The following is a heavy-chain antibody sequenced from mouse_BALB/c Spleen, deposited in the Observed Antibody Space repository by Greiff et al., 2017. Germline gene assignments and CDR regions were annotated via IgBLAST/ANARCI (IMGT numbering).Heavy chain of an antibody. D-gene: IGHD2-1*01. Sequence: EVQLQQSGAELVRSGASVKLSCTASGFNIKDYYMHWVKQRPEQGLEWIGWIDPENGDTEYAPKFQGKATMTADTSSNTAYLQLSSLTSEDTAVYYCNAEMGNFPWFAYWGQGTLVTVSA. V-gene: IGHV14-4*02. J-gene: IGHJ3*01. CDR1: GFNIKDYY. CDR2: IDPENGDT. CDR3: NAEMGNFPWFAY.